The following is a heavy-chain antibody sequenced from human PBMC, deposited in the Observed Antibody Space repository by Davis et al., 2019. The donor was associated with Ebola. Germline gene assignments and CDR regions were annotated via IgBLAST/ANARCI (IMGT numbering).Heavy chain of an antibody. Sequence: SVKVSCKASGGTFSSYAISWVRQAPGQGLEWMGRIIPILGIANYAQKFQGRVTITTDKSTSTAYMELSSLRSEDTAVYYCARRVYSRSGFDSWGQGTLVTVSS. CDR2: IIPILGIA. J-gene: IGHJ4*02. CDR3: ARRVYSRSGFDS. CDR1: GGTFSSYA. D-gene: IGHD2-8*01. V-gene: IGHV1-69*04.